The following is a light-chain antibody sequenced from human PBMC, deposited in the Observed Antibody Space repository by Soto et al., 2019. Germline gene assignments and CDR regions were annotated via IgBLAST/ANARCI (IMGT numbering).Light chain of an antibody. CDR2: GAY. CDR3: QQYNNWPLT. V-gene: IGKV3-15*01. CDR1: QSVNTN. J-gene: IGKJ5*01. Sequence: EVVMTQSPATLSVSPGERATLSCRASQSVNTNFAWYQQKPGQAPRLLIYGAYTRATGIPARFSGSGSGTEFTLTISSLQSEDFAVYYCQQYNNWPLTFGQGTRLENK.